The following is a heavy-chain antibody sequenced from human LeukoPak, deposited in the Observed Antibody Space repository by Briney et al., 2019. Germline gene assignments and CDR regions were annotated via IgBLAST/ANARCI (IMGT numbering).Heavy chain of an antibody. Sequence: PSETLSLTCAVYGGSFSGYYWSWIRQPPGKGLEWIGEINHSGSTNYSPSLKSRVTISVDTSKNQFSLKLSSVTAADTAVYYCAREELYYDILTGYSQYYFDYWGQGTLVTVSS. CDR2: INHSGST. J-gene: IGHJ4*02. CDR1: GGSFSGYY. V-gene: IGHV4-34*01. CDR3: AREELYYDILTGYSQYYFDY. D-gene: IGHD3-9*01.